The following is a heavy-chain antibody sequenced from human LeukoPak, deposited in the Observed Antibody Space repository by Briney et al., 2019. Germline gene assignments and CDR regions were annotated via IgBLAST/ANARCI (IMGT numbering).Heavy chain of an antibody. CDR3: ARSSSSWYYYYYYYMDV. Sequence: GASVKGSCKASGYTFTSYDINWVRQATRQGLEWMGWMNPNSGNTGYAQKFQGRVTMTRNTSISTAYMELSSLRSEDTAVYYCARSSSSWYYYYYYYMDVWGKGTTVTVSS. V-gene: IGHV1-8*01. CDR1: GYTFTSYD. J-gene: IGHJ6*03. CDR2: MNPNSGNT. D-gene: IGHD6-13*01.